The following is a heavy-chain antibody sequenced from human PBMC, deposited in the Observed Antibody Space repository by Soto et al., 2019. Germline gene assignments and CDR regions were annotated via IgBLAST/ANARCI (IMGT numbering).Heavy chain of an antibody. CDR3: ARVPIDNYCSGGSCYSVAGAFDI. CDR1: GYTFTSYG. CDR2: ISAYNGNT. D-gene: IGHD2-15*01. J-gene: IGHJ3*02. Sequence: QVQLVQSGAEVKNPGASVKVSCKASGYTFTSYGISWVRQAPGQGLEWMGWISAYNGNTNYARKLQGRVTMTTDTSTSTAYMELRSLRSDDTAMYYCARVPIDNYCSGGSCYSVAGAFDIWGQGTMVTVSS. V-gene: IGHV1-18*01.